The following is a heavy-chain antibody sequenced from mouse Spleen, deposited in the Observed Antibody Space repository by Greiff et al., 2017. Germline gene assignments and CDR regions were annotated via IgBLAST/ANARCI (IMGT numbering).Heavy chain of an antibody. CDR3: TRERTGTRYFDV. V-gene: IGHV5-9-1*02. Sequence: EVKLEESGEGLVKPGGSLKLSCAASGFTFSSYAMSWVRQTPEKRLEWVAYISSGGDYIYYADTVKGRFTISRDNARNTLYLQMSSLKSEDTAMYYCTRERTGTRYFDVWGTGTTVTVSS. CDR2: ISSGGDYI. D-gene: IGHD4-1*01. CDR1: GFTFSSYA. J-gene: IGHJ1*03.